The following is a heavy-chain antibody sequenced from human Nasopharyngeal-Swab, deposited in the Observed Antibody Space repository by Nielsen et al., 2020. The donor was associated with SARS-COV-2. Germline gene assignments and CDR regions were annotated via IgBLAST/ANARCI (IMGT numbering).Heavy chain of an antibody. D-gene: IGHD3-22*01. V-gene: IGHV4-39*07. CDR1: GGSISSSSYY. CDR2: IYYSGST. J-gene: IGHJ4*02. Sequence: SETLSLTCTVSGGSISSSSYYWGWIRQPPGKGLEWIGSIYYSGSTYYNPSLKSRVTISVDTSKNQFSLKLGSVTAADTAVYYCAKSPLYYYGSSGYPVGFDYWGQGTLVTVSS. CDR3: AKSPLYYYGSSGYPVGFDY.